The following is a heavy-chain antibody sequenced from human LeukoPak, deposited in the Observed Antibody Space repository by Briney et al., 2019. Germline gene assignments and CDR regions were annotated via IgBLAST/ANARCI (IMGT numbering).Heavy chain of an antibody. CDR2: IRYDGSNK. Sequence: GGSLRLSCAASGFTFSSYGMHWVRQAPGKGLEWVAFIRYDGSNKYYADSVKGRFTISRDNSKNTLYLQMNSLRAEDTAVYYCAKDPPAHIVVVPAAIVDYWGQGTLVTVSA. CDR3: AKDPPAHIVVVPAAIVDY. D-gene: IGHD2-2*02. V-gene: IGHV3-30*02. J-gene: IGHJ4*02. CDR1: GFTFSSYG.